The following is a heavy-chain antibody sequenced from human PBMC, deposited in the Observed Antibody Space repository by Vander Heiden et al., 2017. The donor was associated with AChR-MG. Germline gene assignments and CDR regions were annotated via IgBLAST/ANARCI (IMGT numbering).Heavy chain of an antibody. CDR1: GFTFSSYG. V-gene: IGHV3-30*18. D-gene: IGHD3-16*01. CDR3: AKLDGSYFGGAFDI. CDR2: IPYDGSNK. J-gene: IGHJ3*02. Sequence: HVPLVESGGGVVQPGRSLRLSCAASGFTFSSYGMHWVRQAPGKGLEWVAVIPYDGSNKYYADSVKGRFTISRDNSKNTLYLQMNSLRADDTAVYYCAKLDGSYFGGAFDIWGQGTMVTVSS.